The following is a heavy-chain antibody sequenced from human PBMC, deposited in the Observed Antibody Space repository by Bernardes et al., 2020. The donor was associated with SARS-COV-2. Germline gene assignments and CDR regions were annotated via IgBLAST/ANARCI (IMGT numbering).Heavy chain of an antibody. D-gene: IGHD2-21*01. CDR2: TNPNSGDT. Sequence: ASVKVSCKTSGYTFTGYYIHWVRQAPGQGLEWMGWTNPNSGDTSTAQTFQGRVTMTWDTSISTAYMEMSRLTSDDTAVYYCARVGGYSTGVRFDPWGQGTLVTVSS. CDR1: GYTFTGYY. V-gene: IGHV1-2*02. CDR3: ARVGGYSTGVRFDP. J-gene: IGHJ5*02.